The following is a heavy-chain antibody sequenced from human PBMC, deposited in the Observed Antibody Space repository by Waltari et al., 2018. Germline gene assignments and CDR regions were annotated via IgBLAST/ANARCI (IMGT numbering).Heavy chain of an antibody. Sequence: QVQLQESGPGLVKPSETLSLTCAVSGYSISSSSYYWGWIRQPPGKGLEWIGSIYYSGSTYYNPSLKSRVTISVDTSKNQFSLKLSSVTAADTAVYYCARGSLSPVDVWGQGTTVTVSS. CDR2: IYYSGST. J-gene: IGHJ6*02. V-gene: IGHV4-39*07. CDR1: GYSISSSSYY. CDR3: ARGSLSPVDV.